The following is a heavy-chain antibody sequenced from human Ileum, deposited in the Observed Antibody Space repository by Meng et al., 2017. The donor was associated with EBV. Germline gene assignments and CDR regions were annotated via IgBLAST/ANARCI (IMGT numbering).Heavy chain of an antibody. CDR1: GFTFSSYW. J-gene: IGHJ4*02. Sequence: VLWVESGGGLFRSGGSVRLSCADSGFTFSSYWIHWVRQAPGKGLVWVSNIKTDGSTSAYADSVKGRFTISRDNAKNTMYLQMNSLRVEDTAIYYCVKSNWGSEDSWGQGTLVTVSS. CDR2: IKTDGSTS. CDR3: VKSNWGSEDS. V-gene: IGHV3-74*03. D-gene: IGHD7-27*01.